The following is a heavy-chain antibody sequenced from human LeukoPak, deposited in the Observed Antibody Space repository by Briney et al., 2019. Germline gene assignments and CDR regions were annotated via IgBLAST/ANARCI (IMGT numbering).Heavy chain of an antibody. Sequence: SETLSLTCAVYGGFFSGYYWSWIRQPPGKGLEWIGEINHSGSTNYNPSLKSRVTISVDTSMNQFSLKLSSVTAADTAVYYCARGRITIFGVVIMSYFDYWGQGTLVTVSS. CDR2: INHSGST. D-gene: IGHD3-3*01. J-gene: IGHJ4*02. CDR3: ARGRITIFGVVIMSYFDY. V-gene: IGHV4-34*01. CDR1: GGFFSGYY.